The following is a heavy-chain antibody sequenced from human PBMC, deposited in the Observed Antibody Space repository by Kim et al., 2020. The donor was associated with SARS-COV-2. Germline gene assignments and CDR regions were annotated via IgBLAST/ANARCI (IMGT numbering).Heavy chain of an antibody. Sequence: GGSLRLSCAASGFTLSSYSMHWVRQAPGKGLEWVALISYDGTEEYYADSVKGRLTISRDYSRNTLSLQMNSLKSDDSGVYYCARGADLWLVSHFDHWGQG. V-gene: IGHV3-30-3*01. CDR2: ISYDGTEE. D-gene: IGHD6-19*01. CDR1: GFTLSSYS. J-gene: IGHJ4*02. CDR3: ARGADLWLVSHFDH.